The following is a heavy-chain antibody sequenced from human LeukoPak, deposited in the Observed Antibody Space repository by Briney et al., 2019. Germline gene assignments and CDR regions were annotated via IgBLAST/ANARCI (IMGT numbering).Heavy chain of an antibody. CDR2: IYYSGST. Sequence: PSETLSLTCTVSGGSISSYYWSWIRQPPGKGLEWIVYIYYSGSTNYNPSLKSRVTISVDTSKNQFSLKLSSVTAADTAVYYCARDRGQWLLNWFDPWGQGTLVTVSS. J-gene: IGHJ5*02. CDR3: ARDRGQWLLNWFDP. CDR1: GGSISSYY. V-gene: IGHV4-59*01. D-gene: IGHD6-19*01.